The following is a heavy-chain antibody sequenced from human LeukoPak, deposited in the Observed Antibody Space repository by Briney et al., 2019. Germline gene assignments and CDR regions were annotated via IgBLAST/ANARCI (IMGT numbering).Heavy chain of an antibody. CDR2: INSDGSIT. CDR1: GFTFRDYW. Sequence: GGSLRLSCAASGFTFRDYWMHCVRQVPGKGLLWVSHINSDGSITDYADSVKGRFTISRDNARNTLSLQMDSLRVEDTAVYYCARNPTGDYDYWGQGALVTVSS. D-gene: IGHD2-8*02. J-gene: IGHJ4*02. V-gene: IGHV3-74*01. CDR3: ARNPTGDYDY.